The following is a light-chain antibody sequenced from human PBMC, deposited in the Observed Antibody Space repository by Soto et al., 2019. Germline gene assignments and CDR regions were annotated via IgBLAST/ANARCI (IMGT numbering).Light chain of an antibody. CDR3: YSYAGRNIWV. J-gene: IGLJ3*02. CDR2: GVT. V-gene: IGLV2-8*01. Sequence: QSALAQPPSASGSPGQSVTISCTGSGSDIGAYKFVSWYQQHPGKAPKLMIFGVTERPSGVPDRFSGSKSGNTAPLTVSGLQADDEAIYYCYSYAGRNIWVFGGGTKLTVL. CDR1: GSDIGAYKF.